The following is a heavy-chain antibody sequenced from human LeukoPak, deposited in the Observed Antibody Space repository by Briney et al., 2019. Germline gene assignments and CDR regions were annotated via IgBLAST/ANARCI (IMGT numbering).Heavy chain of an antibody. D-gene: IGHD3-10*01. CDR3: ARERKYCGSGSYVDY. CDR2: ISSSSSYI. Sequence: PGGSLRLSCAASGFTFSSYSMNWVRQAPGKGLEWVSSISSSSSYIYYADSVKGRFTISRDNAKNSLYLQMNSLRAEDTAVYYCARERKYCGSGSYVDYWGQGTLVTVSS. V-gene: IGHV3-21*01. J-gene: IGHJ4*02. CDR1: GFTFSSYS.